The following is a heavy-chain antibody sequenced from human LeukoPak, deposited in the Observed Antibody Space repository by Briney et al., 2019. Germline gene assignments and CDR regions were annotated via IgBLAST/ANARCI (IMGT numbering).Heavy chain of an antibody. D-gene: IGHD3-22*01. CDR2: IISKGHGGTT. Sequence: TGGSLRLSCTASGFTFGEYGMSWVGQAPGRGLEWIGFIISKGHGGTTEYAASVKARFTISRDDSKSIAYLQLNSLKTEDTAVYYCTLTMIVVARSHFDYWGRGTLVTVSS. V-gene: IGHV3-49*04. J-gene: IGHJ4*02. CDR1: GFTFGEYG. CDR3: TLTMIVVARSHFDY.